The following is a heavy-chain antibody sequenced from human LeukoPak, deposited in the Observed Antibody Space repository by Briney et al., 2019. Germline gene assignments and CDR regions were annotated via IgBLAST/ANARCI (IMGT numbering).Heavy chain of an antibody. CDR2: TRNKANSYTT. CDR3: ARVDALLGMDV. CDR1: GFTFSDHY. Sequence: HPGGSLRLSCAASGFTFSDHYMDWVRQAPGKGLEWVGRTRNKANSYTTEYAASVKGRFTISRDDSKNSLYLQMNSLKTEGTAVYYCARVDALLGMDVWGQGTTVTVSS. J-gene: IGHJ6*02. D-gene: IGHD3-10*01. V-gene: IGHV3-72*01.